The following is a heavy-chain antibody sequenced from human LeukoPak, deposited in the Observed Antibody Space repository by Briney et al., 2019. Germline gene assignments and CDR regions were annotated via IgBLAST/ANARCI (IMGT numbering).Heavy chain of an antibody. D-gene: IGHD6-13*01. CDR2: IYYSGST. V-gene: IGHV4-39*01. CDR3: ARQRIAAAGRGNWFDP. CDR1: GVSISSSSYY. Sequence: PSETLSLTCTVSGVSISSSSYYWGWIRQPPGKGLEWIGSIYYSGSTYYNPSLKSRVTISVDTSKNQFSLKLSSVTAADTAVYYCARQRIAAAGRGNWFDPWGQGTRVTVSS. J-gene: IGHJ5*02.